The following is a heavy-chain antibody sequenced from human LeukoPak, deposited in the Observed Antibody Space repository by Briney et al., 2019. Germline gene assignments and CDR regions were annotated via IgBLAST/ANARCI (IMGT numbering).Heavy chain of an antibody. CDR1: GGSFSGYY. D-gene: IGHD3-22*01. V-gene: IGHV4-34*01. Sequence: PSETLSLTCAVYGGSFSGYYWSWIRQPPGKGLEWIGEINHSGSTNHNPSLKSRVTISVDTSKNQFSLKLSSVTAADTAVYYCARDTYYYDSSGYYPNYYYGMDVWGQGTTVTVSS. J-gene: IGHJ6*02. CDR2: INHSGST. CDR3: ARDTYYYDSSGYYPNYYYGMDV.